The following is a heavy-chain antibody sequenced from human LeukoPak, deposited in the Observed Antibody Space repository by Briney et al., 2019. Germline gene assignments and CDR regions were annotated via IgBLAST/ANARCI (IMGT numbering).Heavy chain of an antibody. CDR2: ISWNSGTI. CDR3: AKGYCGGDCPIDY. J-gene: IGHJ4*02. D-gene: IGHD2-21*02. CDR1: GFTFDDYA. Sequence: GGSLRLSCAASGFTFDDYAMHWVRQAPGKGLEWVSDISWNSGTIAYADSVKGRFTISRDNSKNTLYLQMNSLRTEDTAVYYCAKGYCGGDCPIDYWGQGTLVTVSS. V-gene: IGHV3-9*01.